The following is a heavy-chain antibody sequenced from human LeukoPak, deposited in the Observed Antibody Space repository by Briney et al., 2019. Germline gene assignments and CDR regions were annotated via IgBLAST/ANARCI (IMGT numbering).Heavy chain of an antibody. V-gene: IGHV4-59*08. Sequence: SETLSLTCTVSGASISTYYWSWIRQPPGKGLEWIGYISKSGSPNSDPSLKSRVTMSADTSKNQFSLKLSSVTAADTAVYYCARHLYCSGGSCYSHAFDIWGQGTMVTVSS. CDR1: GASISTYY. J-gene: IGHJ3*02. D-gene: IGHD2-15*01. CDR3: ARHLYCSGGSCYSHAFDI. CDR2: ISKSGSP.